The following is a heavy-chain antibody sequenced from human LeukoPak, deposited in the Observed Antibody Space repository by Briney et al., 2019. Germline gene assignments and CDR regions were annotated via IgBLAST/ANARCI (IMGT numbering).Heavy chain of an antibody. J-gene: IGHJ2*01. CDR3: ASLAAAQYWYFDL. Sequence: PSETLSLTCTVSGYSISSGYYWGWIRQPPGKGLEWIGSIYHSGSTYYNPSLKSRVTISVDTSKNQFSLKLSSVTAADTAVYYCASLAAAQYWYFDLWGRGTLVTVSS. V-gene: IGHV4-38-2*02. D-gene: IGHD6-13*01. CDR2: IYHSGST. CDR1: GYSISSGYY.